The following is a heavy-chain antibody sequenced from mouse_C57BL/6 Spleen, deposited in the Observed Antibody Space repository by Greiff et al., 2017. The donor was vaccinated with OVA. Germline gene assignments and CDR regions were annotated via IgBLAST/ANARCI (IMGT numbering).Heavy chain of an antibody. V-gene: IGHV5-4*01. Sequence: EVKLMESGGGLVKPGGSLKLSCAASGFTFSSYAMSWVRQTPEKRLEWVATISDGGSYTYYPDNVKGRFTISRDNAKNNLYLQMSHLKSEDTAMYYCARDLYYGSPYWYFDVWGTGTTVTVSS. CDR2: ISDGGSYT. J-gene: IGHJ1*03. CDR3: ARDLYYGSPYWYFDV. D-gene: IGHD1-1*01. CDR1: GFTFSSYA.